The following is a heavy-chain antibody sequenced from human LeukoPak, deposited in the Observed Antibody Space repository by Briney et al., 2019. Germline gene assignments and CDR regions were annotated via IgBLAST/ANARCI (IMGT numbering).Heavy chain of an antibody. CDR3: AKYSPKAATATSFDP. CDR2: IYSSGET. J-gene: IGHJ5*02. CDR1: GFNLTSNF. D-gene: IGHD2-21*02. Sequence: GGSLRLSCVVSGFNLTSNFMTWVRQAPGKGLEWVSLIYSSGETFYTDSVKGRFTISRDNSKNTLFLQMNSLRGEDTAVYFCAKYSPKAATATSFDPWGQGTLVTVSS. V-gene: IGHV3-66*01.